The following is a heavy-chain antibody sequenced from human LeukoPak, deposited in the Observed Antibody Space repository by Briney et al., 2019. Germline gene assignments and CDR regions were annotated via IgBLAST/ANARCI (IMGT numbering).Heavy chain of an antibody. Sequence: GGSLRLSCAASGCTFSSYAMHWVRQAPGKGLEWVAVISYDGSNKYYADSVKGRFTIPRDNSKNTLYLQMNSLRAEDTAVYYCAGPYHCSSTSCFRNWGQGTLVTVSS. CDR1: GCTFSSYA. J-gene: IGHJ4*02. V-gene: IGHV3-30-3*01. D-gene: IGHD2-2*01. CDR3: AGPYHCSSTSCFRN. CDR2: ISYDGSNK.